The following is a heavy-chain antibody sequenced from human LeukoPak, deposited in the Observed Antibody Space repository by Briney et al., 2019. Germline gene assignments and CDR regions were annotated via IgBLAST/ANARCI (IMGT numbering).Heavy chain of an antibody. CDR1: GYSISSGYY. J-gene: IGHJ5*02. Sequence: SETLSLTCTVSGYSISSGYYWGWIRQPPGKGLEWIGSIYHSGSTYYNPSLKSRVTISVDTSKNQFSLKLSSVTAADTAVYYCARLIVVVPAAGNWFDPWGQGTLVTVSS. V-gene: IGHV4-38-2*02. CDR2: IYHSGST. D-gene: IGHD2-2*01. CDR3: ARLIVVVPAAGNWFDP.